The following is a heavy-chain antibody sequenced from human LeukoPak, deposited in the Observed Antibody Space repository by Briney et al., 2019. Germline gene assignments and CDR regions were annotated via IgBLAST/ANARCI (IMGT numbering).Heavy chain of an antibody. D-gene: IGHD3-22*01. J-gene: IGHJ4*02. CDR3: ARTYYYDSSGYWLDY. V-gene: IGHV4-31*03. CDR1: GGSISSGGYY. Sequence: SESLSLTCTVSGGSISSGGYYWSWIRQHPGKGLEWIGYIYYSGSTYYNPSLKSRVTISVDTSKNQFSLKLSSVTAADTAVYYCARTYYYDSSGYWLDYWGQGTLVTVSS. CDR2: IYYSGST.